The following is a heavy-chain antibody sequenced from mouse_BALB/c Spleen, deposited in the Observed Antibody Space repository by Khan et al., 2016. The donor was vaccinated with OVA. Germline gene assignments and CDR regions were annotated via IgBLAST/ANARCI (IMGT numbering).Heavy chain of an antibody. J-gene: IGHJ2*01. CDR3: VTSYFYGYYFDY. V-gene: IGHV5-17*02. CDR2: ISGDSNPI. D-gene: IGHD1-1*01. Sequence: EVELVESGGGLVQPGGSRKLSCAASGFTFNSYGMHWVRQAPEKGLEWVAYISGDSNPIYYTDTVKGRFTISRDNPKHTLFLQITSLMSEDTAMYYCVTSYFYGYYFDYWGPGTTLTVS. CDR1: GFTFNSYG.